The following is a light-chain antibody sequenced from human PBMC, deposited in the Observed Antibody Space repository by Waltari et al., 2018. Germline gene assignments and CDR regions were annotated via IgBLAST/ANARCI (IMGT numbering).Light chain of an antibody. CDR2: EVL. J-gene: IGLJ1*01. V-gene: IGLV2-14*03. Sequence: QSTLTQPASVSGSPGQSITISCTGSSRDIGDYNSVSWFQQHPDKVPKLLIYEVLNRPSGVSARFSGSKSGTTAFLTISGLQTDDEASYYCASYAGTNPYVFGTGT. CDR1: SRDIGDYNS. CDR3: ASYAGTNPYV.